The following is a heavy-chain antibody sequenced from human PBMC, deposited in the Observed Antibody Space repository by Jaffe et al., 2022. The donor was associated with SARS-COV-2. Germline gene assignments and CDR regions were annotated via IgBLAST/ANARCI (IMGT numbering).Heavy chain of an antibody. Sequence: EVQLVESGGGLVQPGGSLRLSCAASGFTFSSYWMSWVRQAPGKGLEWVANIKQDGSEKYYVDSVKGRFTISRDNAKNSLYLQMNSLRAEDTAVYYCARDYLGQSTVVSSDAFDIWGQGTMVTVSS. CDR3: ARDYLGQSTVVSSDAFDI. V-gene: IGHV3-7*01. CDR1: GFTFSSYW. D-gene: IGHD4-17*01. CDR2: IKQDGSEK. J-gene: IGHJ3*02.